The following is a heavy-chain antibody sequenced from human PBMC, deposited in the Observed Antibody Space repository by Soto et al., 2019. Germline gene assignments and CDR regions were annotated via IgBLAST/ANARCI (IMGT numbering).Heavy chain of an antibody. D-gene: IGHD4-17*01. V-gene: IGHV1-18*01. CDR1: GYTFTEYG. CDR3: ARAYYGDTNIYCFDH. J-gene: IGHJ4*02. Sequence: SVKVSCKTSGYTFTEYGISWFRQAPGQGLEWMGWISPYNGKTNYIQEFQDRVTITTDTSSTTVYMDLRTLKSDDTAIYFCARAYYGDTNIYCFDHWGTGTRVSV. CDR2: ISPYNGKT.